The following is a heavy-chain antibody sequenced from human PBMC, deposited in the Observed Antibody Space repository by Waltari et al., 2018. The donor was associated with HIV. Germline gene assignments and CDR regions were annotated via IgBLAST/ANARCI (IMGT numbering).Heavy chain of an antibody. CDR2: ISGSGGST. D-gene: IGHD3-10*01. CDR3: AKSQGSGTYYYGMDV. CDR1: GFTFSSHA. J-gene: IGHJ6*01. Sequence: EVQLLESGGGLVQPGGSLRLSCAASGFTFSSHAMSWARQAPGKGLEWVSAISGSGGSTYYADSVKGRFTISRDNSKNTLYLQMNSLRAEDTAVYYCAKSQGSGTYYYGMDVWGQGTTVTVSS. V-gene: IGHV3-23*01.